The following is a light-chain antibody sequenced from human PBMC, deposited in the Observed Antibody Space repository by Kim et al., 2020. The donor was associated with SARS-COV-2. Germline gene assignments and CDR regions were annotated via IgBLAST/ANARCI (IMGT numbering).Light chain of an antibody. Sequence: APGERATLSCRDSQSVSSNYLAGYQQKPGQAPRLLIYGAASRATGIPDRFSGSGSGTDFTLTISRLEPEDSAVYYCQQYGTSRTFGQGTKVDIK. V-gene: IGKV3-20*01. CDR2: GAA. CDR1: QSVSSNY. CDR3: QQYGTSRT. J-gene: IGKJ1*01.